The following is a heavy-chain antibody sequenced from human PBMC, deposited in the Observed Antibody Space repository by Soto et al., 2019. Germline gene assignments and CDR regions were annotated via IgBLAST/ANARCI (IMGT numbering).Heavy chain of an antibody. V-gene: IGHV4-39*01. CDR2: IYYSGST. CDR3: ASMSLLWFGELAAFDY. D-gene: IGHD3-10*01. CDR1: GGSISSSSYY. J-gene: IGHJ4*02. Sequence: SETLSLTCTVSGGSISSSSYYWGWIRQPPGKGLVWIGSIYYSGSTYYNPSLKSRVTISVDTSKNQFSLKLSSVTAADTAVYYCASMSLLWFGELAAFDYWGQGTLVTVSS.